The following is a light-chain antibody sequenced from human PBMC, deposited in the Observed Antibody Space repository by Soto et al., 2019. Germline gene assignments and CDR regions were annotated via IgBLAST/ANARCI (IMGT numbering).Light chain of an antibody. Sequence: DIQMTQSPSSLSASVGDRVTLTCRAGQSVSTSLNWYQQKPGKAPNLLIYGVSTLQSGVPSQFSGSGSGTEFTLTISDLQPEDFATYYCQQSYSTPPTFGQGTRLEIK. CDR1: QSVSTS. CDR3: QQSYSTPPT. V-gene: IGKV1-39*01. J-gene: IGKJ2*01. CDR2: GVS.